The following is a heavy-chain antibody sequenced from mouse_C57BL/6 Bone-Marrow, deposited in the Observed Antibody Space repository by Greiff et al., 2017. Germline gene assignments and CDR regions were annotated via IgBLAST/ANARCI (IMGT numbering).Heavy chain of an antibody. CDR2: IYPGGGYT. CDR3: ARSRWDAMDY. D-gene: IGHD4-1*01. V-gene: IGHV1-63*01. J-gene: IGHJ4*01. CDR1: GYTFTNYW. Sequence: QVQLQQSGAELVRPGTSVKMSCKASGYTFTNYWIGWAKQRPGHGLEWIGDIYPGGGYTNYNEKFKGKATLTADKSSSTAYMQFSSLTSEDSATYYCARSRWDAMDYWGQGTSVTVSS.